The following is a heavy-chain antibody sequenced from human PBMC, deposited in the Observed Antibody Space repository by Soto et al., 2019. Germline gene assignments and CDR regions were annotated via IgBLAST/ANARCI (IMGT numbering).Heavy chain of an antibody. J-gene: IGHJ6*02. Sequence: GGSLRLSCAASGFTFSSYGMHWVRQAPGKGLEWVAVISYNGSNKYYADSVKGRFTISRDNSKNTLYLQMNSLRAEDTAVYYCAKASTVHYYYGMDVWGQGTTVTVSS. CDR2: ISYNGSNK. V-gene: IGHV3-30*18. D-gene: IGHD4-17*01. CDR3: AKASTVHYYYGMDV. CDR1: GFTFSSYG.